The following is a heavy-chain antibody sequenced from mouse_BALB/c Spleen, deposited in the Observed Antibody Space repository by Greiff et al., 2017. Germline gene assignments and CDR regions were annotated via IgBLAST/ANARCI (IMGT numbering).Heavy chain of an antibody. V-gene: IGHV5-12-2*01. CDR2: ISNGGGST. Sequence: EVKVVESGGGLVQPGGSLKLSCAASGFNFSSYTMSWVRQTPEKRLEWVAYISNGGGSTYYPDTVKGRFTISRDNAKNTLYLQMSSLKSEDTAMYYCARRTFAYWGQGTLVTVSA. CDR3: ARRTFAY. J-gene: IGHJ3*01. CDR1: GFNFSSYT.